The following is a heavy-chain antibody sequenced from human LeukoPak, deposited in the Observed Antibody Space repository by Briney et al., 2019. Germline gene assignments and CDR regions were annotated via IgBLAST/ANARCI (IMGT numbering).Heavy chain of an antibody. J-gene: IGHJ6*02. CDR1: GGSVSSGSYY. V-gene: IGHV4-61*01. Sequence: SETLSLTCTVSGGSVSSGSYYWSRIRQPPGKGLEWIGYIYYSGSTNYNPSLKSRVTISVDTSKNQFSLKLSSVTAADTAVYYCARVPASSGYLSYYYGMDVWGQGTTVTVSS. CDR3: ARVPASSGYLSYYYGMDV. CDR2: IYYSGST. D-gene: IGHD3-22*01.